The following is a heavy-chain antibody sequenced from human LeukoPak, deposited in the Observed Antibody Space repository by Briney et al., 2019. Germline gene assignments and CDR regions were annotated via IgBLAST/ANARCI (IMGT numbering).Heavy chain of an antibody. D-gene: IGHD2-2*02. CDR3: ATGIVPAAIYYYYYYMDV. CDR2: IIPIFGTA. J-gene: IGHJ6*03. Sequence: ASVKVSCKASGGTFSSYAISWVRQAPGQGLEWMGGIIPIFGTANYAQKFQGRVTITTDESTSTAYMELSSLRSEDTAVYYCATGIVPAAIYYYYYYMDVWGKGTTVTVSS. V-gene: IGHV1-69*05. CDR1: GGTFSSYA.